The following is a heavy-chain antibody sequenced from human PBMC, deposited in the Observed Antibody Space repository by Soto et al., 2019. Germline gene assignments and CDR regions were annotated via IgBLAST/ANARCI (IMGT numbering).Heavy chain of an antibody. J-gene: IGHJ4*02. CDR1: GGSFSGYY. CDR3: ARFRYNWNYGSLYYFDY. D-gene: IGHD1-7*01. CDR2: INHSGST. Sequence: QVQLQQWGAGLLKPSETLSLTCAVYGGSFSGYYWSWIRQPPGKGLEWIGEINHSGSTNYNPSLKSRVTISADTCKNQFSLKLSSVTAADTAVYYCARFRYNWNYGSLYYFDYWGQGTLVTVSS. V-gene: IGHV4-34*01.